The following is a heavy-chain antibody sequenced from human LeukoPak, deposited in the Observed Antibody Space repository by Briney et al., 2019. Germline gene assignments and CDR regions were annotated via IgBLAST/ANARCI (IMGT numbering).Heavy chain of an antibody. CDR2: ISSSSSTI. J-gene: IGHJ4*02. Sequence: PGGSPRLSCAASGFTFRSYSMNGVRQAPGAGLEGVSYISSSSSTIYYADSVKGRFTISRDNAKNSLYLQMNSLRAEDTAVYYCAKSGYNRFDYWGQGTLVTVSS. CDR1: GFTFRSYS. D-gene: IGHD5-24*01. CDR3: AKSGYNRFDY. V-gene: IGHV3-48*01.